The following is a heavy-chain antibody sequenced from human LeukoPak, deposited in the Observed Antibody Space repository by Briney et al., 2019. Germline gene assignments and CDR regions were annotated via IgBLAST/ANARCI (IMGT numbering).Heavy chain of an antibody. Sequence: PGGSLRLSCAASGFTFSSYWMHWVRQAPGKGLVWVSRIKSDGSGTSYADSVKGRFTISRDNAKNTPYLQMNSLRAEDTAVYYCARGSDSSGWYSSFDYWGQGTLVTVSS. CDR2: IKSDGSGT. J-gene: IGHJ4*02. CDR3: ARGSDSSGWYSSFDY. D-gene: IGHD6-19*01. CDR1: GFTFSSYW. V-gene: IGHV3-74*01.